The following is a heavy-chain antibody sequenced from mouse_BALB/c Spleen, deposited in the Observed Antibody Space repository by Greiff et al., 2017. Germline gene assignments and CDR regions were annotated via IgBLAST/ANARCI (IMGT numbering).Heavy chain of an antibody. J-gene: IGHJ4*01. D-gene: IGHD2-2*01. CDR3: ARSGNDVGAMDY. V-gene: IGHV1-80*01. CDR1: GYAFSSYW. CDR2: IYPGDGDT. Sequence: QVQLQQSGAELVRPGSSVKISCKASGYAFSSYWMNWVKQRPGQGLEWIGQIYPGDGDTNYNGKFKGKATLTADKSSSTAYMQLSSLTSEDSAVFFCARSGNDVGAMDYWGQGTSVTVSS.